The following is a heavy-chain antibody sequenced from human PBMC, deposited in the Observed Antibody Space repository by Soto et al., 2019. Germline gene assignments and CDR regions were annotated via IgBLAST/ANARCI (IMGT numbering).Heavy chain of an antibody. CDR2: IDGSGATK. D-gene: IGHD3-10*01. V-gene: IGHV3-48*03. CDR3: ARGFGRFNC. Sequence: EVQLLESGGGLVQPGGSLRLSCGVSGFTFNDFEMNWVRQAPGKGPEWLAYIDGSGATKKYADSVRGRFTISRDNPNNSLFLQMSSLSAADKAIYYCARGFGRFNCWGQRSLVSVSS. J-gene: IGHJ4*02. CDR1: GFTFNDFE.